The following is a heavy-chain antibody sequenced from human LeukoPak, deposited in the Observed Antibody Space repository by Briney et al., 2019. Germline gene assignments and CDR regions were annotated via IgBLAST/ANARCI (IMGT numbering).Heavy chain of an antibody. Sequence: GESLKISCQGSGYSFTSYWIGWVRQMPGKGLEWMGIIYPGDSDTRYSPSFQGQVTISADKSISTAYLQWSSLKASDTAMYYCARRSYYDSSGYYQGFDYWGQGTLVTVSS. CDR3: ARRSYYDSSGYYQGFDY. CDR1: GYSFTSYW. CDR2: IYPGDSDT. D-gene: IGHD3-22*01. V-gene: IGHV5-51*01. J-gene: IGHJ4*02.